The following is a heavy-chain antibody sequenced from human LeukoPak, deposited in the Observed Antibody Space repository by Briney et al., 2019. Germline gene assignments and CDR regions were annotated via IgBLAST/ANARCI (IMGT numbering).Heavy chain of an antibody. CDR1: GFTFSIYS. CDR3: ASSYCSGANCYAFDY. Sequence: GGSLRLSCVTSGFTFSIYSMNWVRQAPGKGLEWVSCISKNSIYTDYGGSVKGRFTISRDNAKNSLYLQMNSLRAEDTAVYYCASSYCSGANCYAFDYWGQGTLVTVSS. V-gene: IGHV3-21*04. D-gene: IGHD2-15*01. CDR2: ISKNSIYT. J-gene: IGHJ4*02.